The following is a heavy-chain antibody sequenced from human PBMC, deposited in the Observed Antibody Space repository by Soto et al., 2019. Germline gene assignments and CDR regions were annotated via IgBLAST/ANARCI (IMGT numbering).Heavy chain of an antibody. CDR3: ANDHGGNEGLFDY. V-gene: IGHV3-30-3*02. D-gene: IGHD2-15*01. CDR2: ISYDGSNK. CDR1: GFTFSSYA. Sequence: QVQLVESGGGVVQPGRSLRLSCAASGFTFSSYAMHWVRQAPGKGLEWVAVISYDGSNKYYADSVKGRFTISRDNSKNTLYLQMNSLRAEDTAVYYCANDHGGNEGLFDYWGQGTLVTVSS. J-gene: IGHJ4*02.